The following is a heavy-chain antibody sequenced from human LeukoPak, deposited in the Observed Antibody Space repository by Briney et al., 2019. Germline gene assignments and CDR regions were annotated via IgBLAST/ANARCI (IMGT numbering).Heavy chain of an antibody. V-gene: IGHV3-11*01. CDR1: GFTFSDYY. Sequence: GGSLRLSCAASGFTFSDYYISWIRQAPGKGLEWVSYISSSGSTIYYADSVKGRFTISRDNAKNSLYLQMNSLRAEDTALYHCARDGDFRSAAAGGADGMDVWGQGTTVTVSS. D-gene: IGHD6-13*01. J-gene: IGHJ6*02. CDR2: ISSSGSTI. CDR3: ARDGDFRSAAAGGADGMDV.